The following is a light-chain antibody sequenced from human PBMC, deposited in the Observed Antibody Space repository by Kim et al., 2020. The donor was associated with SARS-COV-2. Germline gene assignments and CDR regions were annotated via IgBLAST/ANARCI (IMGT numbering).Light chain of an antibody. CDR3: QQYNNWQST. J-gene: IGKJ4*01. V-gene: IGKV3-15*01. CDR2: GAS. Sequence: VSAGRRATLSCRAKNSGSSYLAWYQQKPGQAPGLLIYGASTRATGVPARFSGSGSGTEFTLTISRLQSEDFAVYYCQQYNNWQSTFGGGTKVDIK. CDR1: NSGSSY.